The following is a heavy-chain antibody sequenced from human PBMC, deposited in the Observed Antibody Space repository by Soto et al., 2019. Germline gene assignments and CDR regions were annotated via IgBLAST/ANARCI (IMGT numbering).Heavy chain of an antibody. J-gene: IGHJ5*02. CDR3: ARAPDYAVWFDP. V-gene: IGHV4-34*01. Sequence: SETLSLTCAVYGGSFSGYYWSWIRQPPGKGLEWIGEINHSGSTNYNPSLKSRVTISVDTSKNQFSLKLSSVTAADTAVYYCARAPDYAVWFDPWGQGTLVTVSS. D-gene: IGHD4-17*01. CDR2: INHSGST. CDR1: GGSFSGYY.